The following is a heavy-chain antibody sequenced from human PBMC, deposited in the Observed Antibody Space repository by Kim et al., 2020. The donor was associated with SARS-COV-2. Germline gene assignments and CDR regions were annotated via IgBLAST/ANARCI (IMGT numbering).Heavy chain of an antibody. CDR3: ATKGGGDYLRWGYYYYGMDV. J-gene: IGHJ6*02. D-gene: IGHD3-22*01. Sequence: ASVKVSCKASGYTFTSYGISWVRQAPGQGLEWMGWISAYNGNTNYAQKLQGRVTMTTDTSTSTAYMELRSLRSDDTAVYYCATKGGGDYLRWGYYYYGMDVWGQGTTVTVSS. CDR2: ISAYNGNT. V-gene: IGHV1-18*04. CDR1: GYTFTSYG.